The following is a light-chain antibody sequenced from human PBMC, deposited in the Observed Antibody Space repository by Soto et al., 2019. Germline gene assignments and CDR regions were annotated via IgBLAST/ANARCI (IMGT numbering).Light chain of an antibody. CDR3: SSYTRTTLVV. V-gene: IGLV2-14*01. J-gene: IGLJ2*01. Sequence: QSALTQPASVSGSPGQSITISCTGSSSDVGGYNYVSWYQQHPGKAPKLMIYEVSNRTSGVSNRFSGSKSGNTASLTISGLQAEDEADYYCSSYTRTTLVVFGGGTKLTV. CDR2: EVS. CDR1: SSDVGGYNY.